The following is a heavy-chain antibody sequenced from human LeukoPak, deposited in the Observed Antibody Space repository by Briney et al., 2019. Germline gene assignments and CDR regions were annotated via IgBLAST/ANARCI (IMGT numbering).Heavy chain of an antibody. Sequence: SETLSLTCTVSGGSIRSYYWSWVRQPAGKGLEWIGRIYFSGSTNYSPSLKGRVTLSIDTSNSQFLLNLHSVTAADTAVYYCARSSSSSSYTAFDIWGQGTMVTVSS. CDR2: IYFSGST. CDR3: ARSSSSSSYTAFDI. J-gene: IGHJ3*02. V-gene: IGHV4-4*07. D-gene: IGHD6-13*01. CDR1: GGSIRSYY.